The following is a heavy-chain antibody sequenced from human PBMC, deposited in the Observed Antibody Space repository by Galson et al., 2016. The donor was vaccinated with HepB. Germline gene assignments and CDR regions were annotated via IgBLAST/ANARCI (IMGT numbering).Heavy chain of an antibody. J-gene: IGHJ2*01. CDR1: GFTFSAFG. D-gene: IGHD4-11*01. V-gene: IGHV3-48*02. CDR3: ASYRGPSRYCDL. CDR2: ITSGSSPI. Sequence: SLRLSCAASGFTFSAFGMHWVRQAPGQGLEWVSHITSGSSPIHYADSVRGRFTISRDNAKNSLYLQMNSLRDDDTAVYYCASYRGPSRYCDLWGRGTLVTVSS.